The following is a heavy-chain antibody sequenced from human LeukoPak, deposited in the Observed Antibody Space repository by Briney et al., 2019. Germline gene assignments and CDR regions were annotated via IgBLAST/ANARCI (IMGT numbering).Heavy chain of an antibody. D-gene: IGHD1-7*01. CDR3: ARDTVDWNYWEAGYYYYMDV. Sequence: ASVKVSCKASGYTFTGYYMHWVRQAPGQGLEWMGRINPNSGGTNYAQKFQGRVTMTRDTSISTAYMELSRLRSDDTAVYYRARDTVDWNYWEAGYYYYMDVWGKGTTVTVSS. CDR1: GYTFTGYY. V-gene: IGHV1-2*06. CDR2: INPNSGGT. J-gene: IGHJ6*03.